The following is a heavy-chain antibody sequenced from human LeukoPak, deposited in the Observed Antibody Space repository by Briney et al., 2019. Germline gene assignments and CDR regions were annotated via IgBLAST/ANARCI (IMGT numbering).Heavy chain of an antibody. CDR2: INHSGST. V-gene: IGHV4-34*01. Sequence: SETLSLTCTVSGGSISSYYWSWIRQPPGKGLEWIGEINHSGSTNYNPSLKSRVTISVDTSKNQFSLKLSSVTAADTAVYYCARGYSGYDPILYWGQGTLVTVSS. CDR3: ARGYSGYDPILY. J-gene: IGHJ4*02. CDR1: GGSISSYY. D-gene: IGHD5-12*01.